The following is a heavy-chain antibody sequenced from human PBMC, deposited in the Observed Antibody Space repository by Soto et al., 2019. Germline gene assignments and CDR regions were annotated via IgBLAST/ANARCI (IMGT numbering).Heavy chain of an antibody. Sequence: QVQLVQSGAEVKKPGSSVKVSCKASGGTFSTYAITWVRQAPGQGLEWLGGSIPILGTTGYARKFQGRVTITAAESTSPVFIELSSLTSEDTAVYYCARGVGAYYFEYWGQGTLVTVSS. CDR1: GGTFSTYA. CDR3: ARGVGAYYFEY. V-gene: IGHV1-69*01. D-gene: IGHD1-26*01. J-gene: IGHJ4*02. CDR2: SIPILGTT.